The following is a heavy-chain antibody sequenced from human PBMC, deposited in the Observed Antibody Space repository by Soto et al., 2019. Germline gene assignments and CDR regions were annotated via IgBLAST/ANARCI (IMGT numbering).Heavy chain of an antibody. V-gene: IGHV3-23*01. CDR1: GFTFRNHA. Sequence: GGSLRLSCKASGFTFRNHAMNWVRQIPGEGLEWVSAIGGINGNRFYAESVKGRFTISRDNSKNTLYLQMGSLRAEDMAVYYCARDSAWEGEPHDAFDIWGQGTMVTVSS. CDR2: IGGINGNR. J-gene: IGHJ3*02. CDR3: ARDSAWEGEPHDAFDI. D-gene: IGHD1-26*01.